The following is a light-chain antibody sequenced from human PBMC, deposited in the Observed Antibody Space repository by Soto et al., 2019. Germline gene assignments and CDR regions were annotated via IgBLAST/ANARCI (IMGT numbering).Light chain of an antibody. V-gene: IGKV3-20*01. CDR2: GAS. J-gene: IGKJ4*01. CDR1: QSVSSSY. Sequence: EIVLTQSPGTLSLSPGERATLSCRASQSVSSSYLAWYQQKPGQAPRLLIYGASSRATGIPDRFSGSGSGTDFTLTISRLEPEDFAEYYCQRYGSSPPGLTFGGGTKVEIK. CDR3: QRYGSSPPGLT.